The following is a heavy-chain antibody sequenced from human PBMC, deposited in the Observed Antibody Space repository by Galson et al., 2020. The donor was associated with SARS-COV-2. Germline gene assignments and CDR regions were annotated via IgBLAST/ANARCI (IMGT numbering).Heavy chain of an antibody. Sequence: GGSLRLSCAASGFTFSSYAMSWVRQAPGKGLEWVSLISGSGGSTYYADSVKGRFTISRDNSKNTLYLQMNSLRAEDTAEYYCAKGDSYGYQVYYFDYWGQGTLVTVSS. CDR3: AKGDSYGYQVYYFDY. J-gene: IGHJ4*02. CDR1: GFTFSSYA. CDR2: ISGSGGST. V-gene: IGHV3-23*01. D-gene: IGHD5-18*01.